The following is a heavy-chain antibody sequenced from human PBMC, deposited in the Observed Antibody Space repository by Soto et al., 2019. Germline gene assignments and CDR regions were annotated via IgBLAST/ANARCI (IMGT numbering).Heavy chain of an antibody. V-gene: IGHV1-69*01. CDR3: AREQEYSYGPGRWFDP. Sequence: QVQLVQSGAEVKKPGSSVKVSCKASGGTFSSYAIGWVRQAPGQGLEWMGGIIPIFGTANYAQKFQGRVTITADESTSTAYMELSSLRSEDTAVYYCAREQEYSYGPGRWFDPWGQGTLVTVSS. CDR1: GGTFSSYA. J-gene: IGHJ5*02. CDR2: IIPIFGTA. D-gene: IGHD5-18*01.